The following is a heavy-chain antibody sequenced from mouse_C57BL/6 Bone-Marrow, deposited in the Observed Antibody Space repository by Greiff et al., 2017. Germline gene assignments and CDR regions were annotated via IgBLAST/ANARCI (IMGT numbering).Heavy chain of an antibody. J-gene: IGHJ3*01. Sequence: EVQLVESGGGLVKPGGSLKLSCAASGFTFSDYGMHWVRQAPEKGLEWVAYISSGSSTIYYAATVKGRFTISRDNAKNTLFLQMTSLRSEDTAMYYCARGGTRFAYWGQGTLVTVSA. CDR1: GFTFSDYG. CDR2: ISSGSSTI. V-gene: IGHV5-17*01. D-gene: IGHD3-3*01. CDR3: ARGGTRFAY.